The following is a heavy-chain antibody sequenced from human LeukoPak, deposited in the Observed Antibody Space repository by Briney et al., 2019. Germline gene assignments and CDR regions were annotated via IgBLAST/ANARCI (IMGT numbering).Heavy chain of an antibody. CDR1: GFTFSSYG. CDR2: ISGSGVNT. D-gene: IGHD3-10*01. J-gene: IGHJ4*02. CDR3: AKRVTGGSGVDY. Sequence: PGGSLRLSCAASGFTFSSYGMSWVRQAPGKGLEWVSAISGSGVNTYNADSVKGRFTISRDNSKSTLYLEMNSLRAEDTAVYYCAKRVTGGSGVDYWGQGTLVTVSS. V-gene: IGHV3-23*01.